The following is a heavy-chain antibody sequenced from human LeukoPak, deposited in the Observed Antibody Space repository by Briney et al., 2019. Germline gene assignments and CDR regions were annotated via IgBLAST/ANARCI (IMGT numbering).Heavy chain of an antibody. Sequence: PGRPLRLSCAASGFTFSSYAMHWVRQAPGKGLERVAVISYDGSNKYYADSVKGRFTISRDNSKNTLYLQMNSLRAEDTAVYYCARDKSSSWYINWFDPWGQGTLVTVSS. J-gene: IGHJ5*02. V-gene: IGHV3-30*04. D-gene: IGHD6-13*01. CDR2: ISYDGSNK. CDR3: ARDKSSSWYINWFDP. CDR1: GFTFSSYA.